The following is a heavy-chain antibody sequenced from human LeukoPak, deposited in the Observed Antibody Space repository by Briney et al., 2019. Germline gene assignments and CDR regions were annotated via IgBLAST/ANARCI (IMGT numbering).Heavy chain of an antibody. Sequence: GASVKVSCKASGYTFTAYNMHWVRQTPGQGLEWMGRISRNSGGTDYSQKFQDRFTMTRDTSISTAYMEVSSLRSDDTAVYYCATLTRYHSDGYTSRGYNDFWGQGTLVIVSS. CDR3: ATLTRYHSDGYTSRGYNDF. V-gene: IGHV1-2*02. D-gene: IGHD5-24*01. CDR1: GYTFTAYN. J-gene: IGHJ4*02. CDR2: ISRNSGGT.